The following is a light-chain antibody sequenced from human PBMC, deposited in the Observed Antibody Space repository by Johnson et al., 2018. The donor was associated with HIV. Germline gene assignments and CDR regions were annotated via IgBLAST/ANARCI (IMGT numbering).Light chain of an antibody. J-gene: IGLJ1*01. CDR3: GTWDSSLSAYV. CDR1: SSNIGSNT. V-gene: IGLV1-44*01. CDR2: RNN. Sequence: QSVLTQPPSASGTPGQRVTISCSGSSSNIGSNTVNWYQQLPGTAPKLLIYRNNQRPSGVPDRFSGSKSGTSATLGITGLQTEDEAEYYCGTWDSSLSAYVFGTGTKVTVL.